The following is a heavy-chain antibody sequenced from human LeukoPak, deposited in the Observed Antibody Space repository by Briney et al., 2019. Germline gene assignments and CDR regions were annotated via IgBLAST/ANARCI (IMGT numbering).Heavy chain of an antibody. J-gene: IGHJ4*02. Sequence: GSLRLSCAASGFTFSSYGMRWVRQAPGKGLEWVAFIRYDGSNKYYADSVKGRFTISRDNSKKTLYLQMNSLRPEDTAVYYCAKDFSVYYYDSRVLDYWGQGTLVTVSS. CDR2: IRYDGSNK. D-gene: IGHD3-22*01. CDR3: AKDFSVYYYDSRVLDY. V-gene: IGHV3-30*02. CDR1: GFTFSSYG.